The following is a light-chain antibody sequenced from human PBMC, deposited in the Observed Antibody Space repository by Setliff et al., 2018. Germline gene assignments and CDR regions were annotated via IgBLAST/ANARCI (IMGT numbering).Light chain of an antibody. CDR2: GDT. CDR1: RTNFGRGYD. CDR3: QSYDSSLSRHV. Sequence: QSVLTQPPSVSGAPGQRVTIPCTGSRTNFGRGYDVHWYQQLPGTAPKLLIFGDTSRPSGVPDRFSGSKSGTSASLAITGLQAEDEAYYYCQSYDSSLSRHVFGTGTKVTVL. J-gene: IGLJ1*01. V-gene: IGLV1-40*01.